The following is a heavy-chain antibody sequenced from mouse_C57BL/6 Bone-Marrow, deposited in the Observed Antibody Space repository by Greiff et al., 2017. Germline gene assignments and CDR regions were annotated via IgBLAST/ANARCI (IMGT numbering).Heavy chain of an antibody. CDR1: GYTFTNYW. J-gene: IGHJ4*01. CDR2: IYPGGGYT. D-gene: IGHD1-1*01. CDR3: AITRVPYYYARDY. V-gene: IGHV1-63*01. Sequence: VQLQQSGAELVRPGTSVKMSCKASGYTFTNYWIGWAKQRPGHGLEWIGDIYPGGGYTNYNEKFKGKATLTADKSSSTAYMQFSSLTSEDSAIYYGAITRVPYYYARDYWGQGTSVTVSS.